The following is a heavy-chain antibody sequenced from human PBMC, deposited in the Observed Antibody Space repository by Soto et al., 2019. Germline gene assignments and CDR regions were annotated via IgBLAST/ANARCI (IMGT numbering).Heavy chain of an antibody. V-gene: IGHV3-33*01. D-gene: IGHD3-10*01. CDR2: IWYDGSNK. CDR3: AREGLLWFGEGGMDV. J-gene: IGHJ6*02. CDR1: GFTFSSYG. Sequence: QVQLVESGGGVVQPGRSLRLSCAASGFTFSSYGMHWVRQAPGKGLEWVAVIWYDGSNKYYADSVKGRFTISRDNSKNMLYLQMNSLRAEDTAVYYCAREGLLWFGEGGMDVWGQGTTVTVSS.